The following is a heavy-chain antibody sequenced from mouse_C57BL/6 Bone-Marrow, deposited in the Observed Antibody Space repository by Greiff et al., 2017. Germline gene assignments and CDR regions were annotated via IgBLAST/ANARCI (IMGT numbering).Heavy chain of an antibody. D-gene: IGHD2-4*01. V-gene: IGHV5-9-1*02. J-gene: IGHJ3*01. CDR3: TREGLYYDYGAFAY. CDR1: GFTFSSYA. CDR2: ISSGGDYI. Sequence: EVKVVESGEGLVKPGGSLKLSCAASGFTFSSYAMSWVRQTPEKRLEWVAYISSGGDYIYYAVTVKGRFTISRDNARSTLYMQMSSLKSEDTAMYYCTREGLYYDYGAFAYWGQGTLVTVSA.